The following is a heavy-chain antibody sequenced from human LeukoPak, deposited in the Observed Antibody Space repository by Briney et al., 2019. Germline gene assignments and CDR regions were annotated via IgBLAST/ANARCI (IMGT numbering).Heavy chain of an antibody. J-gene: IGHJ6*03. D-gene: IGHD3-10*01. Sequence: SETLSLTCTVSGYSISSGYYWGWIRQPAGKGLEWIGRIYTSGSTNYNPSLKSRVTMSVDTSKNQFSLKLSSVTAADTAVYYCAREKYYYGSGSWYYYMDVWGKGTTVTISS. CDR1: GYSISSGYY. V-gene: IGHV4-4*07. CDR3: AREKYYYGSGSWYYYMDV. CDR2: IYTSGST.